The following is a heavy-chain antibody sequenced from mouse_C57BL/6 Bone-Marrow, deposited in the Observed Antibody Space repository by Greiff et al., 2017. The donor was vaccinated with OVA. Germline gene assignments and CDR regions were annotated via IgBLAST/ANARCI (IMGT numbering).Heavy chain of an antibody. CDR3: ARGGITGPHY. J-gene: IGHJ2*01. D-gene: IGHD1-1*01. CDR2: ISDGGSYT. CDR1: GFTISGYA. V-gene: IGHV5-4*01. Sequence: EVHLVESGGDLVKPGGSLKLSCAASGFTISGYAMSWVRQTPEKRLEWVATISDGGSYTYHPDNVKGRFTISRDNAKNNLYLQMSHLKSEDTAMYYCARGGITGPHYWGQGTTLTVSS.